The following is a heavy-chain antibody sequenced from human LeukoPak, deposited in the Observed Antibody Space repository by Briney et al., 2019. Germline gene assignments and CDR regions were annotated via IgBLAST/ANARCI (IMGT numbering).Heavy chain of an antibody. Sequence: ASAKVSCKASGYTFTGYYMHWVRQAPGQGLEWMGWINPNSGGTNYAQKFQGRVTMTRDTSISTAYMELSRLRSDDTAVYHCARVAAVAAHWGQGTLVTVSS. D-gene: IGHD6-19*01. CDR3: ARVAAVAAH. CDR2: INPNSGGT. CDR1: GYTFTGYY. V-gene: IGHV1-2*02. J-gene: IGHJ4*02.